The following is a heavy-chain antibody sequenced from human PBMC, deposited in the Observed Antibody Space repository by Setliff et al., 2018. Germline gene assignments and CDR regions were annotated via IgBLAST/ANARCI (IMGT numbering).Heavy chain of an antibody. Sequence: SETLSLTCAVYGGPFSGYYWSWIRQPPGKGLEWIGEINHSGSTNYNPSLKSRVTISVDTSKNQFSLKLSSVTAADTAVYYCARAPRNFGVVINYYYYYYGMDVWGQGTTVTVSS. CDR1: GGPFSGYY. CDR3: ARAPRNFGVVINYYYYYYGMDV. V-gene: IGHV4-34*01. J-gene: IGHJ6*02. D-gene: IGHD3-3*01. CDR2: INHSGST.